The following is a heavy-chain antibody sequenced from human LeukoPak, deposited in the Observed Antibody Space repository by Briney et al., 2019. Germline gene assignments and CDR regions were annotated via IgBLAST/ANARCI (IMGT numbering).Heavy chain of an antibody. CDR2: IYYSGST. J-gene: IGHJ4*02. V-gene: IGHV4-59*01. CDR3: ARERCSGGSCYLGGVLRGYFDS. Sequence: SETLSLTCTVSGDSISSYYWSWIRQPPGKGLEWMGYIYYSGSTNYNPSLKSRVTISVDTSKNQFSLKLSSVTAADTAVYYCARERCSGGSCYLGGVLRGYFDSWGQGTLVTVSS. D-gene: IGHD2-15*01. CDR1: GDSISSYY.